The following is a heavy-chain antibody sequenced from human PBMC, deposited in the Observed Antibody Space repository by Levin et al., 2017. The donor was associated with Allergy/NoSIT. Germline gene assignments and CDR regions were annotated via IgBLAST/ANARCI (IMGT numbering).Heavy chain of an antibody. Sequence: GESLKISCAASGFTFSSYAMHWVRQAPGKGLEWVAVISYDGSNKYYADSVKGRFTISRDNSKNTLYLQMNSLRAEDTAVYYCARDQAPYALITMIVVAAFDYWGQGTLVTVSS. D-gene: IGHD3-22*01. J-gene: IGHJ4*02. V-gene: IGHV3-30-3*01. CDR2: ISYDGSNK. CDR3: ARDQAPYALITMIVVAAFDY. CDR1: GFTFSSYA.